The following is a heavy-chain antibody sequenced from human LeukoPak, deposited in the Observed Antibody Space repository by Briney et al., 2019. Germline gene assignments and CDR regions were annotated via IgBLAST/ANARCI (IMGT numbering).Heavy chain of an antibody. CDR1: GFTFSSYA. Sequence: PGGSLRLSCAASGFTFSSYAMSWVRQAPGKGLEWVSAISGSGGSTYYADSVKGRFTISRDNSKNTLYLQMNSLRAEDTAVYHCAKMFEGLDYYGSGSYYSRFDYWGQGTLVTVSS. J-gene: IGHJ4*02. V-gene: IGHV3-23*01. CDR2: ISGSGGST. CDR3: AKMFEGLDYYGSGSYYSRFDY. D-gene: IGHD3-10*01.